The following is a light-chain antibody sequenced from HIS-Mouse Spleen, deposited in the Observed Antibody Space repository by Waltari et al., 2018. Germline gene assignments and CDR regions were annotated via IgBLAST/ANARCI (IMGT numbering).Light chain of an antibody. CDR1: QGISSY. CDR2: AAS. Sequence: DIQLTQSPSFLSASVGDRVTITCRASQGISSYLAWYQQKPGKAPKLLIYAASTLQSGVPSRFSGRGSGTEFTLTISSRQPEDFATYYCQQLNSYPPTFGQGTKVEIK. V-gene: IGKV1-9*01. CDR3: QQLNSYPPT. J-gene: IGKJ1*01.